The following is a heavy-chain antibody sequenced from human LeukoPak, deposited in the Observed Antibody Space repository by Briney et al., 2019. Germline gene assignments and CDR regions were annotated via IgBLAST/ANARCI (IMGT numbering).Heavy chain of an antibody. V-gene: IGHV3-74*01. J-gene: IGHJ4*02. CDR3: ARGLSGFASSLGY. Sequence: GGSLRLSCAASGFTFSSYWMHWVRQAPGKGLGWVSRINSDGSSTSYADSVRGRFSISRDNAKNTLYLQMNSLRAEDTAVYYCARGLSGFASSLGYWGQGALVTVSA. D-gene: IGHD2-2*01. CDR2: INSDGSST. CDR1: GFTFSSYW.